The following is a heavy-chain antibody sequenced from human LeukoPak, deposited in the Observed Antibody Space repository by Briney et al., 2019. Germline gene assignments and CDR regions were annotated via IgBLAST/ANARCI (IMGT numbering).Heavy chain of an antibody. Sequence: SETLSLTCAVYGGSFSDYYWIWIRQSPGKGLEWLGQINHSGSANYNPSLNSRITISVDSSKNQFSLELTSVTAADTAVYYCARQGASYGDYVWGYYYMDVWGRGTTVTVSS. CDR1: GGSFSDYY. CDR3: ARQGASYGDYVWGYYYMDV. D-gene: IGHD4-17*01. J-gene: IGHJ6*03. CDR2: INHSGSA. V-gene: IGHV4-34*01.